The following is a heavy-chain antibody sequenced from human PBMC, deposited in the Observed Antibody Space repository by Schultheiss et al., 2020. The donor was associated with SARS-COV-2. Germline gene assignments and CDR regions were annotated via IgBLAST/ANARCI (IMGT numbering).Heavy chain of an antibody. CDR3: ARDGRTWIDYYYYYGMDV. CDR1: GFTFISYE. J-gene: IGHJ6*02. D-gene: IGHD1-26*01. Sequence: GSLRLSCAASGFTFISYEMNWVRQAPGKGLEWVSYVSGSGTTIHYADSVKGRFTISRDNAKNSLYLQMSSLRAEDTAVYYCARDGRTWIDYYYYYGMDVWGQGTTVTVSS. V-gene: IGHV3-48*03. CDR2: VSGSGTTI.